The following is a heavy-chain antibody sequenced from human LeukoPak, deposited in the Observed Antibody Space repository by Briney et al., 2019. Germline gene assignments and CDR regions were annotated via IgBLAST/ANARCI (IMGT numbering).Heavy chain of an antibody. CDR2: ISGSGAYT. D-gene: IGHD6-19*01. V-gene: IGHV3-23*01. J-gene: IGHJ4*02. CDR3: AKRPAQLAVAGTFYFDY. CDR1: GFTFSSYA. Sequence: GGSLRLSCAASGFTFSSYAMSWVRQAPGKGLEWVSTISGSGAYTYYADSVKGRFTISRDNSKNTLYLQMNSLRAEDTAVYYCAKRPAQLAVAGTFYFDYWGQGTLVTVSS.